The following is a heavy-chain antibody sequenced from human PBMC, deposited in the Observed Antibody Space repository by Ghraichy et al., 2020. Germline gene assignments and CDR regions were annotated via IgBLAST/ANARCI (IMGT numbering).Heavy chain of an antibody. J-gene: IGHJ4*02. D-gene: IGHD3-22*01. CDR3: TSGTYEIYPDY. CDR2: IYYSGAT. Sequence: SETLSLTCSVSGVSISSSGHYWSWIRQHPVTGLEWVGYIYYSGATYNHPSLDSRVTVSSDTSKNQFSLTMRSVTAADTAVYYCTSGTYEIYPDYWGKGILVTVSS. CDR1: GVSISSSGHY. V-gene: IGHV4-31*03.